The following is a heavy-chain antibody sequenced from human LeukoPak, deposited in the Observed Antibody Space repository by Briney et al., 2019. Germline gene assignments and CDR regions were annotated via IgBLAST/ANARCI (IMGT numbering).Heavy chain of an antibody. D-gene: IGHD6-13*01. V-gene: IGHV3-7*03. Sequence: GGSLRLSCAASGLTCSRNYLSWVRQAPGKGLKWVANIKQDGSEKYYVDSVKGRFTISRDNAQNSLYLQMNSLRAEDTAIYYCATSTAAAGTDWGQGTLVTVSS. CDR3: ATSTAAAGTD. CDR2: IKQDGSEK. J-gene: IGHJ4*02. CDR1: GLTCSRNY.